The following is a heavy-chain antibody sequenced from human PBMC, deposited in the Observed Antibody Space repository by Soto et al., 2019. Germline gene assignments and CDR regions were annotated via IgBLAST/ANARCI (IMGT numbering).Heavy chain of an antibody. Sequence: GASVKVSCKAPGYTLTSYYMHWVRQAPGQGLEWMGIINPSGGSTSYAQKFQGRVTMTRDTSTSTVYMELSSLRSEDTAVYYCAREKSLWSPAAVLYYYYGMDVWGQGTTVTVSS. J-gene: IGHJ6*02. CDR3: AREKSLWSPAAVLYYYYGMDV. CDR1: GYTLTSYY. D-gene: IGHD2-2*01. CDR2: INPSGGST. V-gene: IGHV1-46*01.